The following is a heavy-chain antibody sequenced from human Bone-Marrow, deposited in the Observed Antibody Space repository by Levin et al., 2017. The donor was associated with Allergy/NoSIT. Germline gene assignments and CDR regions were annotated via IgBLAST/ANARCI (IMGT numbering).Heavy chain of an antibody. J-gene: IGHJ4*02. Sequence: ESLKISCTVSRGSVSRGSYYWSWVRQPPGKGLEWIGYFGFSGSADYNPSLKSRSTILVDTSKNQFSLKLRSVTTADTAVYFCARLASRLDYLDDWGQGILVTVSS. V-gene: IGHV4-61*01. CDR3: ARLASRLDYLDD. CDR2: FGFSGSA. CDR1: RGSVSRGSYY. D-gene: IGHD6-6*01.